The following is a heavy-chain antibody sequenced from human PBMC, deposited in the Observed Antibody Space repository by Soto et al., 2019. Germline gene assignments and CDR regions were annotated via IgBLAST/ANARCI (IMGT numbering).Heavy chain of an antibody. D-gene: IGHD3-22*01. CDR1: GFTFSSYA. CDR2: ISGSGGST. V-gene: IGHV3-23*01. CDR3: AKTYYYDSSGYSEFDY. Sequence: VQLLESGGGLVQPGGSLRLSCAASGFTFSSYAMSWVRQAPGKGLEWVSAISGSGGSTYYADSVKGRFTISRDNSKNTLYLQMNSLRAEDTAVYYCAKTYYYDSSGYSEFDYWGQGTLVTVSS. J-gene: IGHJ4*02.